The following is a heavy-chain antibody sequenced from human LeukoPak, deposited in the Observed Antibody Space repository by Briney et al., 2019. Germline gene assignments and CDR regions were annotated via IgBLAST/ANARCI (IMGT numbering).Heavy chain of an antibody. Sequence: GASVKVSCKASGYTFTSYGISWVRQAPGQGLEWMGWISAYNGNTNYAQKLQGRVTMTTDTSTSTAYMELRSLRSDDTAVCYCARSKYYYDSSTPPDYWGQGTLVTVSS. J-gene: IGHJ4*02. CDR3: ARSKYYYDSSTPPDY. CDR1: GYTFTSYG. CDR2: ISAYNGNT. V-gene: IGHV1-18*01. D-gene: IGHD3-22*01.